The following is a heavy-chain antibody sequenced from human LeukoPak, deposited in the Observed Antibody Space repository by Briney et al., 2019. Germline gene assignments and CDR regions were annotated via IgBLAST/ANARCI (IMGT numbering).Heavy chain of an antibody. J-gene: IGHJ6*02. CDR3: ARDRVAAAEYYYYYGMDV. V-gene: IGHV4-59*01. CDR2: IYYSGST. CDR1: GGSISSYY. D-gene: IGHD6-13*01. Sequence: SETLSLTCTVSGGSISSYYWSWIRQPPGKGLEGIGYIYYSGSTNYDPSLKSRVTISVDTSKNQFSLKLSSVTAADTAVYYCARDRVAAAEYYYYYGMDVWGQGTTVTVSS.